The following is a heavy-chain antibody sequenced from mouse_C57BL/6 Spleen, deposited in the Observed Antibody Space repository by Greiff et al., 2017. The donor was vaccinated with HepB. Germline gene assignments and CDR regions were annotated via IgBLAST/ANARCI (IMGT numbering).Heavy chain of an antibody. CDR2: IDPSDSYT. V-gene: IGHV1-50*01. D-gene: IGHD3-3*01. Sequence: VQLQQPGAELVKPGASVKLSCKASGYTFTSYWMQWVKQRPGQGLEWIGEIDPSDSYTNYNHKFKGKATLTVDTSSSTAYMQLSSLTSEDSAVYYCARRKGLDYFDYWGQGTTLTVSS. J-gene: IGHJ2*01. CDR1: GYTFTSYW. CDR3: ARRKGLDYFDY.